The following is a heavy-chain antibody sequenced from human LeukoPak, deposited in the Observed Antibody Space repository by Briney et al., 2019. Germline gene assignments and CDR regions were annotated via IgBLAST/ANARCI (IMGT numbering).Heavy chain of an antibody. J-gene: IGHJ4*02. D-gene: IGHD1-14*01. Sequence: GGCLRLSCAASGFTFSDNYMIWIRQAPGKGLEWVSYIDTSGSAMYYAVPVKGRFTISRDNARNSLYLQMNSLRAEDTAVYYCARARKGYYFDYWGQGTLVTVSS. CDR1: GFTFSDNY. CDR2: IDTSGSAM. CDR3: ARARKGYYFDY. V-gene: IGHV3-11*04.